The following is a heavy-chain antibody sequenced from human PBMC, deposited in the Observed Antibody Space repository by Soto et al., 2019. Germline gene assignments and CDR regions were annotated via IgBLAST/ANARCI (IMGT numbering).Heavy chain of an antibody. D-gene: IGHD3-10*01. CDR2: IIPIFGTA. CDR3: ANNGGLGHDY. J-gene: IGHJ4*02. V-gene: IGHV1-69*13. Sequence: GXSVEVSFRASSGTFISYAISWVRQAPGQGLEWMGGIIPIFGTANYAQKFQGRVTITADESTSTAYMELSSLRSEDTAVYYCANNGGLGHDYWGQGTLVTVSS. CDR1: SGTFISYA.